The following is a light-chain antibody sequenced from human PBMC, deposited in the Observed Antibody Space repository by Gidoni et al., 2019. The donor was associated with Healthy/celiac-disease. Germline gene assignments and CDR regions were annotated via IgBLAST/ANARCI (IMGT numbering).Light chain of an antibody. CDR3: SSYAGSNNWV. CDR2: EVS. CDR1: SSDVGGYNY. J-gene: IGLJ3*02. V-gene: IGLV2-8*01. Sequence: QSALTPPPSPSGSPGQSVTISCTGTSSDVGGYNYVSWYQQHPGKAPKLMIYEVSKRPSGVPDRFSGSKSGNTASLTVSGLQAEDEADYYCSSYAGSNNWVFGGGTKLTVL.